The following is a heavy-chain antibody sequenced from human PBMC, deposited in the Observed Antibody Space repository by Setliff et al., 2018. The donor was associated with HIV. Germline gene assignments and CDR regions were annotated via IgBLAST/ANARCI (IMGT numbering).Heavy chain of an antibody. CDR3: ARRRPPPSGAYSQYYTDV. CDR2: IYYSGRT. CDR1: GGSISSDNYY. J-gene: IGHJ6*03. Sequence: PSETLSLTCTVSGGSISSDNYYWSWIRQHPGKGLEWIGYIYYSGRTYYNPSLKSRVAISLDTSKNQFSLKLSSVTAADTAVYYCARRRPPPSGAYSQYYTDVWGKGTTVTVSS. D-gene: IGHD1-26*01. V-gene: IGHV4-31*03.